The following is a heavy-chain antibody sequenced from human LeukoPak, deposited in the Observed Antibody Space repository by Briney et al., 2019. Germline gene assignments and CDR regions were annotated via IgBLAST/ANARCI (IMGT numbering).Heavy chain of an antibody. CDR2: ITASSTAI. CDR3: AKVSFGGLLDY. Sequence: GGSLRLSCAASGFTFNTYTMNWVRQAPGKGLEWVSSITASSTAIYSADSVKGRFTISRDNSKNTLYLQMNSLRAEDTAVYYCAKVSFGGLLDYWGQGTLVTVSS. CDR1: GFTFNTYT. D-gene: IGHD3-16*01. V-gene: IGHV3-21*04. J-gene: IGHJ4*02.